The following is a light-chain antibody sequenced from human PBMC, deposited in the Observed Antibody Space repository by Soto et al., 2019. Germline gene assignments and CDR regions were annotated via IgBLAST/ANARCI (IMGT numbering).Light chain of an antibody. CDR3: SSYAGSNTVL. CDR1: SSDVSGYNF. V-gene: IGLV2-8*01. CDR2: EVS. Sequence: QSALTQPPSASGSPGQSVAISCTGTSSDVSGYNFVSWYQQHPGKAPKVLIYEVSKRASGVPDRFSGSKSGNTASLTVYGLQAEDEADYYCSSYAGSNTVLFGGGTKVTVL. J-gene: IGLJ2*01.